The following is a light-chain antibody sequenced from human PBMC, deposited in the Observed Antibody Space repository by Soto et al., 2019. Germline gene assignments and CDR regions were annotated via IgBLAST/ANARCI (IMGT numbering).Light chain of an antibody. CDR1: QSVSSNY. J-gene: IGKJ1*01. CDR2: GAS. Sequence: EVVLTQSPGTLSLSPGERATLSGRATQSVSSNYLAWYQQKPGQAPRLLSYGASSRATGIPDRFSGSGSGTDFTLTIRRLEPEDFAVYYCQQYGSSYPWTFGQGTKVDIK. V-gene: IGKV3-20*01. CDR3: QQYGSSYPWT.